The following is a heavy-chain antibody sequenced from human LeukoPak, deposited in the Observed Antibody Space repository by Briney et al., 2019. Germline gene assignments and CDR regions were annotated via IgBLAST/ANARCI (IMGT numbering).Heavy chain of an antibody. CDR1: GYSISSGYY. Sequence: SETLSLTCTVSGYSISSGYYWGWIRQPPGKGLEWIGSIYHSGSTYYNPSLKSRVTISVDTSKNQFSLKLSSVTAADTAVYYCASFSLTTFVCWGQGTLVTVSS. CDR2: IYHSGST. J-gene: IGHJ5*01. CDR3: ASFSLTTFVC. V-gene: IGHV4-38-2*02. D-gene: IGHD3-9*01.